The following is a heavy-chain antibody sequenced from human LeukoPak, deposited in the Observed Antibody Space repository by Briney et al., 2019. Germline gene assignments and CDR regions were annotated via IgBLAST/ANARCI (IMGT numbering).Heavy chain of an antibody. CDR3: ARSSYYYAADAFDI. CDR2: IYYSGST. Sequence: PSETLSLTCTVSGGSISTYYWNWIRQPPGKGLEWIGYIYYSGSTNYNPSLKSRVTISLDTSKTQFSLKLSSVTAADTAVYYCARSSYYYAADAFDIWGQGTMVTVSS. V-gene: IGHV4-59*01. J-gene: IGHJ3*02. CDR1: GGSISTYY. D-gene: IGHD3-10*01.